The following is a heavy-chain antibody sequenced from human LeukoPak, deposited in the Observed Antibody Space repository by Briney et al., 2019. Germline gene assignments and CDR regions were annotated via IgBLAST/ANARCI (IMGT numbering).Heavy chain of an antibody. CDR3: AREGYGTGNYYFDY. V-gene: IGHV3-11*01. J-gene: IGHJ4*02. D-gene: IGHD3-10*01. Sequence: GGSLRLSCAASGFIFNNYYMSRIRQAPGKGLEWVAYISHSDDTTYYADSVKGHFTVSRDNARNSLDLQMNNVRAEDTAVYYCAREGYGTGNYYFDYWGQGILVTVSS. CDR1: GFIFNNYY. CDR2: ISHSDDTT.